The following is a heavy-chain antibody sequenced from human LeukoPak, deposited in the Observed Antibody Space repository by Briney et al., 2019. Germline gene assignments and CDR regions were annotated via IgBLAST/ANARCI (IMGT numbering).Heavy chain of an antibody. J-gene: IGHJ5*02. CDR3: ASDTMVRGA. D-gene: IGHD3-10*01. Sequence: GGSLRLSCAASGFTFSSYSMNWVRQAPGKWLEWVSSISSSSSYIYYADSVKGRFTISRDNAKNSLYLQMNSLRAEDTAVYYCASDTMVRGAWGQGTLVTVSS. V-gene: IGHV3-21*01. CDR2: ISSSSSYI. CDR1: GFTFSSYS.